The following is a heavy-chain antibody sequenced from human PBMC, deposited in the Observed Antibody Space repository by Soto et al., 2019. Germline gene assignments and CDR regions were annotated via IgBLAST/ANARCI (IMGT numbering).Heavy chain of an antibody. V-gene: IGHV4-61*01. D-gene: IGHD2-15*01. CDR2: IYYSGST. J-gene: IGHJ4*02. CDR3: ARVTKLPTYYFDY. CDR1: GGSVSSGSYY. Sequence: TVSGGSVSSGSYYWSWIRQPPGKGLEWIGYIYYSGSTNYNPSLKSRVTISVDTSKNQFSLKLSSVTAADTAVYYCARVTKLPTYYFDYWGQGTLVTVSS.